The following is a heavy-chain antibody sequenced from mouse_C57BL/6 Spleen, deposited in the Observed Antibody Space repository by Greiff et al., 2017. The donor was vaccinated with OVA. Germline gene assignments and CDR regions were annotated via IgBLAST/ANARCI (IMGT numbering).Heavy chain of an antibody. D-gene: IGHD1-1*01. CDR1: GYTFTSYW. CDR3: ARWGSYGYFDV. V-gene: IGHV1-61*01. J-gene: IGHJ1*03. CDR2: IYPSDSET. Sequence: VKLQQPGAELVRPGSSVKLSCKASGYTFTSYWMDWVKQRPGQGLEWIGNIYPSDSETHYNQKFKDKATLTVDKSSSTAYMQLSSLTSEDSAVYYCARWGSYGYFDVWGTGTTVTVSS.